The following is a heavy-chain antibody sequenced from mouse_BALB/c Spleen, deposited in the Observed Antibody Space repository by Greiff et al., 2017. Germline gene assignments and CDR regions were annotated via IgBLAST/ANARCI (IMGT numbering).Heavy chain of an antibody. Sequence: EVMLVESGGGLVKPGGSLKLSCAASGFTFSSYAMSWVRQTPEKRLEWVATISSGGSYTYYPDSVKGRFTISRDNAKNTLYLQMSSLRSEDTAMYYCAREGGNYEGWYFDVWGAGTTVTVSS. CDR3: AREGGNYEGWYFDV. J-gene: IGHJ1*01. V-gene: IGHV5-9-1*01. CDR1: GFTFSSYA. CDR2: ISSGGSYT. D-gene: IGHD2-1*01.